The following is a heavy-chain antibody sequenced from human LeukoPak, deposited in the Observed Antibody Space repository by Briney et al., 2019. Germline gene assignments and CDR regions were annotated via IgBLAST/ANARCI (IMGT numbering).Heavy chain of an antibody. Sequence: WGSLRLSCAASGFTFSSYWMHWVRQAPGKGLVWVSRIKSDGSTRYADSVKGRFTISRDNAKNTVSLQMSSLRAEDTGVYYCARAPSEIGGYYPEYFRHWGLGTLVRVSP. D-gene: IGHD3-22*01. J-gene: IGHJ1*01. V-gene: IGHV3-74*01. CDR1: GFTFSSYW. CDR3: ARAPSEIGGYYPEYFRH. CDR2: IKSDGST.